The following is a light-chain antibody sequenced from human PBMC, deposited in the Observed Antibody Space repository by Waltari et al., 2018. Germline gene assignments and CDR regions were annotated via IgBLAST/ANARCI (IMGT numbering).Light chain of an antibody. CDR3: SSSAGSNTYYI. CDR1: SSDVGYYNA. CDR2: DVS. V-gene: IGLV2-11*01. Sequence: QAAPTQSPSVSGSPGQSVTISCTGTSSDVGYYNAVSWYQQHPGKAPKLMIYDVSKRPSGVSGRFSGSKSGNTASRTISGLQAEDEADYYCSSSAGSNTYYIFGGGTRLTVL. J-gene: IGLJ2*01.